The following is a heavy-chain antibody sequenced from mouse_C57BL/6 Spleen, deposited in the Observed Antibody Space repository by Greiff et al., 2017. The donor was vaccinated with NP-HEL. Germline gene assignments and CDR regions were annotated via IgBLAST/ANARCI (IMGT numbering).Heavy chain of an antibody. D-gene: IGHD1-1*01. Sequence: QVQLQQSGAELVRPGASVTLSCKASGYTFTDYEMHWVKQTPVHGLEWIGAIDPETGGTAYNQKFKGKAILTADKSSSTAYMELRSLTSEDSAVYYCTVGYGSPFAYWGQGTLVTVSA. CDR1: GYTFTDYE. J-gene: IGHJ3*01. CDR2: IDPETGGT. CDR3: TVGYGSPFAY. V-gene: IGHV1-15*01.